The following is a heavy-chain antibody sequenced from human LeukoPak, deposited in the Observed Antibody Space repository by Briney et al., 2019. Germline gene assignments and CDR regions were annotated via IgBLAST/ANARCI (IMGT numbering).Heavy chain of an antibody. Sequence: GGSLRLSCAASGFTFSSFAMHWVRQAPGKGLEWVAYIRYDGSNKSYADSVKGRFTISRDNAKNTLYLQMNSLRAEDTAVYYCARSGSYRANFDYWGQGTLVTVSS. V-gene: IGHV3-30*02. CDR2: IRYDGSNK. J-gene: IGHJ4*02. CDR1: GFTFSSFA. CDR3: ARSGSYRANFDY. D-gene: IGHD1-26*01.